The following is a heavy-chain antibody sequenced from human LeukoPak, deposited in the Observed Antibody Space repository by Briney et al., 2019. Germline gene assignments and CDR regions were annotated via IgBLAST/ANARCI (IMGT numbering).Heavy chain of an antibody. D-gene: IGHD3-22*01. V-gene: IGHV1-18*01. CDR2: ISAYNGNT. J-gene: IGHJ6*02. Sequence: EASVKVSCKASGYTFTSYGISWVRQAPGQGLEWMGWISAYNGNTNYAQKLQGRVTMTTDTSTSTAYMELRSLRSDDTAVYSCARAERDSSGYYFYYYYGMDVWGQGTTVTVSS. CDR1: GYTFTSYG. CDR3: ARAERDSSGYYFYYYYGMDV.